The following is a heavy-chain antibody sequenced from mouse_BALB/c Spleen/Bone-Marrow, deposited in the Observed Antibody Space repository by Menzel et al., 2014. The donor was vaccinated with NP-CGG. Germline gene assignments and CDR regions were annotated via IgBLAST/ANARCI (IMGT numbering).Heavy chain of an antibody. D-gene: IGHD2-14*01. J-gene: IGHJ4*01. CDR1: GFTFSDYY. Sequence: EAQLQESGGGLVTAGGPLKLSCAAYGFTFSDYYMYWVRQTPEKRLEWVATISDGGSYTYYPDSVKGRFTISRDNAKNTLYLQMSSLKSEDTAMYYCARRDYRFDEGSRRVAMDYLGQGTSVNVSS. CDR2: ISDGGSYT. CDR3: ARRDYRFDEGSRRVAMDY. V-gene: IGHV5-4*02.